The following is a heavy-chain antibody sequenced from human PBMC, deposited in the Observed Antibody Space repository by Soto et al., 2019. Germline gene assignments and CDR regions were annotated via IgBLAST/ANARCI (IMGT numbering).Heavy chain of an antibody. CDR3: AKNEATIIPQFDY. Sequence: GGSLRLSCAASGFTFSTSARNWFLHAPRRELQWVSAKIYPSGNTYYAHSLKGRFTISRDKSKNTLYLKMNSLRAEDTAEYFCAKNEATIIPQFDYWGKGTLVTVSS. CDR1: GFTFSTSA. CDR2: KIYPSGNT. D-gene: IGHD3-3*01. V-gene: IGHV3-23*01. J-gene: IGHJ4*02.